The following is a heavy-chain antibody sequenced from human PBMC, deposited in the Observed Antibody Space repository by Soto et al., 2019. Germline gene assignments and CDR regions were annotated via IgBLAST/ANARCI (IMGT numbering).Heavy chain of an antibody. J-gene: IGHJ4*02. V-gene: IGHV4-59*01. CDR2: IYYSGST. CDR1: GGSISSYY. CDR3: AAEVYSGGGCCHFDY. Sequence: SETLSLTCTVSGGSISSYYWSWIRQPPGKGLEWIGYIYYSGSTNYNPSLKSRVTISVDTSKNQFSLKLSSVTAADTAVYYCAAEVYSGGGCCHFDYWGQGALVTVS. D-gene: IGHD2-15*01.